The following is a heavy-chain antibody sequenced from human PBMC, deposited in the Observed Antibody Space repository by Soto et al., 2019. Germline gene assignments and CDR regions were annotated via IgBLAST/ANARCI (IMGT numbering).Heavy chain of an antibody. CDR2: TYFRFKWYN. V-gene: IGHV6-1*01. D-gene: IGHD5-12*01. Sequence: PSQTLSLTCAISGDSVSSNTASWNWIRQSPSRGLEWLGRTYFRFKWYNDSAVSVKSRIIINPDTSNNKFSLQLNSVTPEDTAVYFCAKGDNLGPKTGYAFDPWGQGIMVTVSS. J-gene: IGHJ5*02. CDR3: AKGDNLGPKTGYAFDP. CDR1: GDSVSSNTAS.